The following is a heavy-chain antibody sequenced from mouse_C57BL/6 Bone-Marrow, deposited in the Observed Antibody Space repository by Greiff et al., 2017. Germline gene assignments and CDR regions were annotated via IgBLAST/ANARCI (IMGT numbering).Heavy chain of an antibody. CDR3: ARPAYYSNYWYFDV. V-gene: IGHV5-15*01. CDR1: GFTFSDYG. CDR2: ISNLAYSI. J-gene: IGHJ1*03. D-gene: IGHD2-5*01. Sequence: DVKLVESGGGLVQPGGSLKLSCAASGFTFSDYGMAWVRQAPRKGPEWVAFISNLAYSIYYADTVTGRFTISRENAKNTLYLEMSSLRSEDTAMYYCARPAYYSNYWYFDVWGTGTTVTVSS.